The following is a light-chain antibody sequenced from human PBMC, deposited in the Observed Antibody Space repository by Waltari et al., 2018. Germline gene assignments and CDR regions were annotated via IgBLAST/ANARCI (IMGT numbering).Light chain of an antibody. CDR2: GAS. CDR3: QQYNNWRT. J-gene: IGKJ2*01. Sequence: EILMTQSPATLSVSPGERATLSCRASQSISRNLAWYQQKPGQAPRPLIYGASTRAPGIPARFSGSGSGTEFTLTISSLQSEDFAVYYCQQYNNWRTFGQGTKLEI. CDR1: QSISRN. V-gene: IGKV3-15*01.